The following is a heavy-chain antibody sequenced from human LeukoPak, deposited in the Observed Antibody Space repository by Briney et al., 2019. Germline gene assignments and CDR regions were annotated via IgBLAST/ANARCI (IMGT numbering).Heavy chain of an antibody. CDR2: IIPIFGTA. J-gene: IGHJ4*02. Sequence: VASVKVSCKASGGTFSSYAISWVRQAPGQGLEWMGGIIPIFGTANYAQKFQGRVTITTDESTSTAYMELSSLRSEDTAVYYCARPSWGGERGAWDYWGQGTLVTVSS. CDR1: GGTFSSYA. D-gene: IGHD3-16*01. CDR3: ARPSWGGERGAWDY. V-gene: IGHV1-69*05.